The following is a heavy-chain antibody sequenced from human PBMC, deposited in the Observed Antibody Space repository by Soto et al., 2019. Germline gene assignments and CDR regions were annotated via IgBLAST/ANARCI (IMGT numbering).Heavy chain of an antibody. Sequence: QVQLVESGGGVVQTGRSLRLSCVVSEFTFSSYSMHWVRQAPGKGLEWMAIISYHGGYQYYADSVKGRFTISRDDSNNTLYLQMINLRTEDTAVYYCARGGEMATITDYFDYWGQGTLVTVSS. CDR2: ISYHGGYQ. V-gene: IGHV3-30-3*01. J-gene: IGHJ4*02. CDR1: EFTFSSYS. D-gene: IGHD5-12*01. CDR3: ARGGEMATITDYFDY.